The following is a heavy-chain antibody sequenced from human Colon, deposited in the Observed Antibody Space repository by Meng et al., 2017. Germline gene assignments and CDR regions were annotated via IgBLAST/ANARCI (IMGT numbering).Heavy chain of an antibody. Sequence: SGPTLVKPTQTLTLTCTFSGFSLSTSGVGVGWIRQPPGKALEWLALIYWNDDKRYSPSLKSRLTITKDTSKNQVVLTMTNMDPVDTATYYCAHTLYYYGSGSYPNYWGQGTLVTGSS. J-gene: IGHJ4*02. CDR2: IYWNDDK. CDR3: AHTLYYYGSGSYPNY. D-gene: IGHD3-10*01. CDR1: GFSLSTSGVG. V-gene: IGHV2-5*01.